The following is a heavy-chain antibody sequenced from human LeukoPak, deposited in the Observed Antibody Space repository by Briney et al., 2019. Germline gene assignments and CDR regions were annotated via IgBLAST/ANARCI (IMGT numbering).Heavy chain of an antibody. Sequence: SETLSLTCTVSGGSISSYYWSWIRQPPGKGRDGIGYIYYSGSTNYNPSLKSRVTISVDTSKNQFSLKLSSLTAADTAVYYCARSWYSSSRQGFDYWGQGTLVTVSS. D-gene: IGHD6-6*01. CDR3: ARSWYSSSRQGFDY. CDR2: IYYSGST. CDR1: GGSISSYY. V-gene: IGHV4-59*08. J-gene: IGHJ4*02.